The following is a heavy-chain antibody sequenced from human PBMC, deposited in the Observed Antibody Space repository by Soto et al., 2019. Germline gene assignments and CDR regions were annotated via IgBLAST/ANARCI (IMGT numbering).Heavy chain of an antibody. CDR3: PSLPSAYTSSWYGPFDY. Sequence: PSETLSLTCTVSGGSVSSGSCYWSWIRQPPGKGLEWIGYIYYSGSTNYNPSLKSRVTISVDTSKNQFSLKLSSVTAADTAVYYCPSLPSAYTSSWYGPFDYWDQGTLVTVSS. CDR2: IYYSGST. CDR1: GGSVSSGSCY. D-gene: IGHD6-13*01. J-gene: IGHJ4*02. V-gene: IGHV4-61*01.